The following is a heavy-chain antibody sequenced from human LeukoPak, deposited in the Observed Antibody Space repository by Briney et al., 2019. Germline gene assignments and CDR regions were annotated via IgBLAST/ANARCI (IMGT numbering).Heavy chain of an antibody. D-gene: IGHD3-16*02. CDR2: IYVGNSDT. CDR3: ARRYTTSSESDY. J-gene: IGHJ4*02. V-gene: IGHV5-51*01. Sequence: GESLKISCQGSGFTFTNYWIGWVRQQPGKGLEWMAIIYVGNSDTRYSPSFRGQVTISADKSIDTAYLQWSSLKASDTAMYYCARRYTTSSESDYWGQGTLVTVSS. CDR1: GFTFTNYW.